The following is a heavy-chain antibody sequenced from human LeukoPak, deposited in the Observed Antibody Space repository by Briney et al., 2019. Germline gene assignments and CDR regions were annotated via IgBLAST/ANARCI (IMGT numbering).Heavy chain of an antibody. Sequence: GGSLRLSCAASGFSFSSYWMSWVRQAPGKGLEWVANIKQDGSEKYYVDSVKGRFTISRDNSKNTLYLQMNSLRAEDTAVYYCAKDEEGFDPWGQGTLVTVSS. CDR3: AKDEEGFDP. CDR1: GFSFSSYW. J-gene: IGHJ5*02. CDR2: IKQDGSEK. V-gene: IGHV3-7*01.